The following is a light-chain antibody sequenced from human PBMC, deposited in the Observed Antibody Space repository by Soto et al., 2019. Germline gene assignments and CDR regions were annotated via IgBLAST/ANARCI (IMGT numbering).Light chain of an antibody. J-gene: IGLJ1*01. Sequence: QSALTQPASVSGSPGQSITISCSGTTSDVGGYNLVSWYQQHTAKAPKLLIYEGTQRPSGVSSRFSGSKSGNTASLTISGLQAEDEADYYCSSYTSSSTVVFGIGTKVTVL. CDR3: SSYTSSSTVV. CDR1: TSDVGGYNL. V-gene: IGLV2-14*02. CDR2: EGT.